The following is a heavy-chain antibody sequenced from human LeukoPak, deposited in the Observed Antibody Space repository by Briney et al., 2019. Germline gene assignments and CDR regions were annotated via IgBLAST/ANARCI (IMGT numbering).Heavy chain of an antibody. CDR2: INAGNGNT. CDR1: GYTFTSYA. Sequence: GASVKVSCKASGYTFTSYAMHWVRQAPGQRLEWMGWINAGNGNTKYSQKFQGRVTITRDTSASTAYMELSSLRSEDTAVYYCARPHNSGWEFDLWGQGTLVTVSS. CDR3: ARPHNSGWEFDL. D-gene: IGHD5-12*01. V-gene: IGHV1-3*01. J-gene: IGHJ5*02.